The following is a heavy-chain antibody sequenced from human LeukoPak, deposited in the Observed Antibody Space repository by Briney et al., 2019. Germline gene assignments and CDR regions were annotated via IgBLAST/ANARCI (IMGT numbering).Heavy chain of an antibody. CDR2: IYTSGST. Sequence: SGTLSLTCTVSGGSISSYYWSWIRQPAGKGLEWIGRIYTSGSTNYNPSLKSRVTMSVDTSKNQFSLKLSSVTAADTAVYYCAAFYGSGSYHSAFDYWGQGTLVTDSS. D-gene: IGHD3-10*01. CDR3: AAFYGSGSYHSAFDY. CDR1: GGSISSYY. V-gene: IGHV4-4*07. J-gene: IGHJ4*02.